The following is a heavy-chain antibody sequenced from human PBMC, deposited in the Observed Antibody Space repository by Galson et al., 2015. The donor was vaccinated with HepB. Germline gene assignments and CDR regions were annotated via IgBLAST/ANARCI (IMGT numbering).Heavy chain of an antibody. J-gene: IGHJ4*02. CDR1: GFTFSSYG. D-gene: IGHD3-16*01. CDR3: ARDLGFGLDY. CDR2: IWYDGSIE. Sequence: SLRLSCAASGFTFSSYGMYWVRQAPGKGLEWVAVIWYDGSIEYYRDSVRGRFTVSRDNSRNILYLQMSSLRAEDTAVYYCARDLGFGLDYWGQGTLVTVSS. V-gene: IGHV3-30*12.